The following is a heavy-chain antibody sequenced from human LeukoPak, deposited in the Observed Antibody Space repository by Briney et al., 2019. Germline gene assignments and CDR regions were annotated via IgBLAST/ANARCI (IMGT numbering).Heavy chain of an antibody. Sequence: GGSLRLSCAASGFTVSTNYMNWVRQAPGKGLEWVSILYSGSSTYHRDSVEGRFTISTDSSKNTLFLQMNDLRAEDTAVYYCARVGDHFHWYLDLWGRGTLVTVSS. CDR1: GFTVSTNY. CDR3: ARVGDHFHWYLDL. D-gene: IGHD3-3*02. CDR2: LYSGSST. J-gene: IGHJ2*01. V-gene: IGHV3-53*01.